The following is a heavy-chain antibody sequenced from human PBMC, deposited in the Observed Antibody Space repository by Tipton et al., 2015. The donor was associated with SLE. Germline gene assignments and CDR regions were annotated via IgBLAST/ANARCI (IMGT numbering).Heavy chain of an antibody. Sequence: TLSLTCTVSGDSINGYYWTWIRQPPGKGLEWVGYVYSSGFSDYNPSLRSRVTISLDTSKNQFSLRLSSATAADTAVYYCARGFYVADFSSGFFVNWFDPWGQGTLVTVSS. CDR1: GDSINGYY. V-gene: IGHV4-59*01. J-gene: IGHJ5*02. CDR2: VYSSGFS. D-gene: IGHD3-3*01. CDR3: ARGFYVADFSSGFFVNWFDP.